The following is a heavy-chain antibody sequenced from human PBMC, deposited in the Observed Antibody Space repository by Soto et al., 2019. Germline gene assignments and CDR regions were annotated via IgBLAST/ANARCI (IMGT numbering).Heavy chain of an antibody. CDR2: MNPNSGNT. D-gene: IGHD3-10*01. CDR1: GYTFTSDD. V-gene: IGHV1-8*01. Sequence: APLKRSCKASGYTFTSDDINWVRQATGQGLEWMGWMNPNSGNTGYAQKFQGRVTMTRNTSISTAYMELSSLRSEDTAVYYCARGGIGDFQHWGQGTLVTVSS. J-gene: IGHJ1*01. CDR3: ARGGIGDFQH.